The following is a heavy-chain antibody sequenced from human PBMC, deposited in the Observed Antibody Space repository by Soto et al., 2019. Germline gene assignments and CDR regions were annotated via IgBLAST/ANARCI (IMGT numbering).Heavy chain of an antibody. V-gene: IGHV3-30-3*01. Sequence: PGGSLRLSCAASGFTFSSYAMHWVRQAPGKGLEWVAVISYDGSNKYYADSVKGRFTISRDNSKNTLYLQMNSLRAEDTAVYYCARELTTVTNGRDAFDIWGQGTMVTVSS. CDR2: ISYDGSNK. J-gene: IGHJ3*02. CDR3: ARELTTVTNGRDAFDI. D-gene: IGHD4-17*01. CDR1: GFTFSSYA.